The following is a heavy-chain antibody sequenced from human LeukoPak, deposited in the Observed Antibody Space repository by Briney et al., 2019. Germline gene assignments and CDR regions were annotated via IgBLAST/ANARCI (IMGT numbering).Heavy chain of an antibody. CDR3: ARGQPEGLDLAQYYFDY. J-gene: IGHJ4*02. Sequence: GGSLRLSCAASGFTFSGYAIHWVRQAPGKGLEWVAFISYDGSNNYYADSVKGRFTISRDNSKNTLYLQMDSLRPEDTAVYYCARGQPEGLDLAQYYFDYWGQGTLVTASS. D-gene: IGHD2-2*03. CDR1: GFTFSGYA. V-gene: IGHV3-30-3*01. CDR2: ISYDGSNN.